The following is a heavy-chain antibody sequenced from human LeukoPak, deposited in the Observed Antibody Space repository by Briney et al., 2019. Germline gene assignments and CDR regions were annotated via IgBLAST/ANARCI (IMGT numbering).Heavy chain of an antibody. CDR1: SGSISSYY. D-gene: IGHD6-19*01. Sequence: KPSDTLSLTCTVSSGSISSYYWTWIRQPAGKGLEWIGHIYTSGSTNYNPSLKSRVTMSLDTSKKQFSLKLSSVTAADTAVYFCARATATGWYYFDYWGQGTLVTVSS. V-gene: IGHV4-4*07. CDR3: ARATATGWYYFDY. CDR2: IYTSGST. J-gene: IGHJ4*02.